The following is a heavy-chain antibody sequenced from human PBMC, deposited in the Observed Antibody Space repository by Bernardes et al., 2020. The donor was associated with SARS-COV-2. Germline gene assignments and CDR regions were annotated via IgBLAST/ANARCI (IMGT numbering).Heavy chain of an antibody. CDR2: ISWNSGSI. Sequence: GGSLRLSCAASGFTFDDYAMHWVRQAPGKGLEWVSGISWNSGSIGYADSVKGRFTISRDNAKNSLYLQMNSLRAEDTALYYCAKGPYDSSGYYYDWYFDLWGRGTLVTVSS. CDR1: GFTFDDYA. CDR3: AKGPYDSSGYYYDWYFDL. D-gene: IGHD3-22*01. J-gene: IGHJ2*01. V-gene: IGHV3-9*01.